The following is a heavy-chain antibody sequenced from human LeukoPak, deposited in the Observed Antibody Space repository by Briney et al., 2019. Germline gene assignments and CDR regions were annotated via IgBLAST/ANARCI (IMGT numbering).Heavy chain of an antibody. CDR2: IYPGDSDT. CDR3: ARRAKAFTTTYNWFDS. V-gene: IGHV5-51*01. Sequence: GASLKISCKGSGYSFATYWIGWVRQMPGKSLEWMGIIYPGDSDTRYSPSFQGQVTMSADKSISTAYLQWSSLKASDTAMYYCARRAKAFTTTYNWFDSWGQGTLVTVSS. D-gene: IGHD3-3*01. CDR1: GYSFATYW. J-gene: IGHJ5*01.